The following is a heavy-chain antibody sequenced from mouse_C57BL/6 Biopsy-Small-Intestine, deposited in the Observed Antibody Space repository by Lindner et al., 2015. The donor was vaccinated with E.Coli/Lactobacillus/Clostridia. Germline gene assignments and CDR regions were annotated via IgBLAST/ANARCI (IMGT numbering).Heavy chain of an antibody. Sequence: VQLQESGPELVKPGASVKISCKASGYSFTGYLMNWVKQSHGKSLEWIGRINPYNGDTFYNQKFKGKATLTVDKSSNTAHMELRSLTSEDSAVYYCARWAYSNFLFDYWGQGTTLTVSS. D-gene: IGHD2-5*01. V-gene: IGHV1-20*01. CDR3: ARWAYSNFLFDY. CDR1: GYSFTGYL. J-gene: IGHJ2*01. CDR2: INPYNGDT.